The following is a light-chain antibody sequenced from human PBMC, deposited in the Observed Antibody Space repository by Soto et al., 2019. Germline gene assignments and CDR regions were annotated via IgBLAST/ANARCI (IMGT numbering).Light chain of an antibody. CDR1: QGISSY. CDR3: QQLNTYPIA. J-gene: IGKJ5*01. V-gene: IGKV1-9*01. Sequence: IQLTHSPSSLSASLGDRVTSTCRASQGISSYLAWYQQKPGKAPKLLIYGASTLEGGVPFRFSGSGSGTEFTLIISSVQPEDFATYYCQQLNTYPIAFGQGTHWRL. CDR2: GAS.